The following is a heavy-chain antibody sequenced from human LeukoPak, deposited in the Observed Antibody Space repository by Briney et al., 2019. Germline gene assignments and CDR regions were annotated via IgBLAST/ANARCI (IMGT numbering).Heavy chain of an antibody. CDR1: GFTFSSYA. CDR3: ARGASGYTDAFDI. Sequence: PGGSLRLSCATSGFTFSSYAMSRVRQAPGKGLEWVSVIYSGGSTYYADSVKGRFTISRDNSKNTLYLQMNSLRAEDTAVYYCARGASGYTDAFDIWGQGTMVTVSS. V-gene: IGHV3-53*01. CDR2: IYSGGST. J-gene: IGHJ3*02. D-gene: IGHD5-12*01.